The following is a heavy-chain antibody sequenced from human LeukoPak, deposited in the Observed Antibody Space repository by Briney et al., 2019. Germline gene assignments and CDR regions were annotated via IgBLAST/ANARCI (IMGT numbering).Heavy chain of an antibody. D-gene: IGHD3-22*01. J-gene: IGHJ4*02. V-gene: IGHV3-23*01. CDR3: ANLYDSTH. CDR1: GFTFSSYA. Sequence: GGSLRLSCAASGFTFSSYAMSWVRQAPGKGLEWVLAISGSGGSTYHADSVKGRFTISRDNSKNTLYLQMNSLRAEDKAVYYCANLYDSTHWGQGTLVTVSS. CDR2: ISGSGGST.